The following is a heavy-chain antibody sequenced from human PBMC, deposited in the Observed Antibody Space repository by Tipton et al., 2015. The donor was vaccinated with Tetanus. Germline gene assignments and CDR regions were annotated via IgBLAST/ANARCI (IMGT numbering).Heavy chain of an antibody. Sequence: SLRLSCVASEFTSDYAMHWVRQAPGKGLEWVSGIMWNSGTIGYADPVKGRFTISRDNAKNSLYLQMNSLRADDTAFYYCTKDTSPGGADYWGQGTLVTVSS. CDR2: IMWNSGTI. CDR3: TKDTSPGGADY. V-gene: IGHV3-9*02. J-gene: IGHJ4*02. CDR1: EFTSDYA. D-gene: IGHD6-25*01.